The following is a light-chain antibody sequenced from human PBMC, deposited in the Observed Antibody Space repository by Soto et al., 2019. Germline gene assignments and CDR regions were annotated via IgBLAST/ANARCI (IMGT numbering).Light chain of an antibody. CDR2: DVS. Sequence: EIVLSQSAATLSLSPGDRDTLSCRASQTLRSGYLAWYQHKPGQAPRLLIYDVSSRTTGIPDRFSGSGSGTDFTLAIRRLEPEDFAVYYCHQFGYSPRTFGQGTKVDIK. J-gene: IGKJ1*01. CDR3: HQFGYSPRT. CDR1: QTLRSGY. V-gene: IGKV3-20*01.